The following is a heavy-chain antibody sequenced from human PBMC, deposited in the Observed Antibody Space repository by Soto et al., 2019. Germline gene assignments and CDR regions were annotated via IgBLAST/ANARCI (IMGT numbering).Heavy chain of an antibody. Sequence: GGSLRLSCAASGFTFATYAMAWVRQAPGKGLEWVSGISYSGGNTYYADSVKGRFTVSRDNSESTLYLQMDSLITEDTAVYYCARAKNSYDSSGRWYFDLWGRGTLVTSPQ. CDR3: ARAKNSYDSSGRWYFDL. CDR2: ISYSGGNT. V-gene: IGHV3-23*01. CDR1: GFTFATYA. J-gene: IGHJ2*01. D-gene: IGHD3-22*01.